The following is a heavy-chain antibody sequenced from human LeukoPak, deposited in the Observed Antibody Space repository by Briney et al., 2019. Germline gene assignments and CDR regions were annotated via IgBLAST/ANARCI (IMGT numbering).Heavy chain of an antibody. J-gene: IGHJ4*02. V-gene: IGHV4-34*01. CDR1: GGSFSGYY. Sequence: SETLSLTCAVYGGSFSGYYWSWIRQPPGKGLEWIGEINHSGSTNYNPSLKSRVTISVDTSKNQFSLKLSSVTAADTAVYYCARDRMRSSWYNWGQGTLVTVSS. CDR2: INHSGST. CDR3: ARDRMRSSWYN. D-gene: IGHD6-13*01.